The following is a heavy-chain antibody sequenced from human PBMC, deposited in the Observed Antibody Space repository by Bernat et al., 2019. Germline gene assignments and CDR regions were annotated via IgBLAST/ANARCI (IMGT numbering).Heavy chain of an antibody. CDR2: IRSKANSYAT. J-gene: IGHJ4*02. Sequence: EVQLVESGGGLVQPGGSLKLSCAASGFTFSGSAMHWVRQASGKGLEWVGRIRSKANSYATAYAASVKGRFTISRDDSKNTAYLQMNSLKTEDPAVYYCTGGSLSYFAYWGQGTLVTVSS. D-gene: IGHD3-16*01. CDR1: GFTFSGSA. V-gene: IGHV3-73*01. CDR3: TGGSLSYFAY.